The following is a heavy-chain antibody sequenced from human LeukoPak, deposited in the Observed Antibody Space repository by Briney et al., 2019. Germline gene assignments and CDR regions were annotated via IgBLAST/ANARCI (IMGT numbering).Heavy chain of an antibody. CDR3: ARDHPDILTGYFTNAFDI. V-gene: IGHV1-69*13. CDR1: GGTFSSYA. Sequence: GVSVKVSCKASGGTFSSYAISWVRQAPGQGLEWMGGIIPIFGTANYAQKFQGRVTITADESTSTAYMELSSLRSEDTAVYYCARDHPDILTGYFTNAFDIWGQGTMVTVSS. J-gene: IGHJ3*02. D-gene: IGHD3-9*01. CDR2: IIPIFGTA.